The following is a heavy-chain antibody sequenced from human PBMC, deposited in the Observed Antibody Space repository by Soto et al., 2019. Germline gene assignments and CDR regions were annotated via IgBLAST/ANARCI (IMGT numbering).Heavy chain of an antibody. D-gene: IGHD6-6*01. Sequence: PGGSLRLSCAASGFTFSSYAMNWVRQTPGKGLEWVSGISGSGGSTYYRDSVKGRFTISRDNSKNTLYLQMNSLRAEDTAVYYCAKGKYSSSSLYWGQGTLVTVSS. J-gene: IGHJ4*02. CDR2: ISGSGGST. CDR1: GFTFSSYA. CDR3: AKGKYSSSSLY. V-gene: IGHV3-23*01.